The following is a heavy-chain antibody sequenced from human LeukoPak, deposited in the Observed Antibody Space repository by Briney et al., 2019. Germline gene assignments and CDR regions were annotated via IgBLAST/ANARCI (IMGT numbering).Heavy chain of an antibody. CDR1: GGSISSYY. V-gene: IGHV4-4*07. CDR2: IYTSGSN. CDR3: LRGYRAILGAFDI. Sequence: KPSETLSLTCTVSGGSISSYYWSWIRQPAGKGLEWIGCIYTSGSNIYNPSPKTRGTMTVNTYKKKFPLMQSSGPAADAAAFYCLRGYRAILGAFDI. D-gene: IGHD3-16*02. J-gene: IGHJ3*02.